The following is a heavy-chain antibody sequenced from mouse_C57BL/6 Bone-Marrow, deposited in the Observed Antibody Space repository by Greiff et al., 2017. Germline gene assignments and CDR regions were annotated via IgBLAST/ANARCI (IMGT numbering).Heavy chain of an antibody. CDR1: GFTFSSYA. Sequence: EVKVMESGGGLVKPGGSLKLSCAASGFTFSSYAMSWVRQTPEKRLEWVATISDGGSYTYYPDNVKGRFTISRDNAKNNLYLQMSHLKAEDTAMYYCARGLRRLLFAYWGQGTLVTVSA. CDR2: ISDGGSYT. D-gene: IGHD2-12*01. J-gene: IGHJ3*01. CDR3: ARGLRRLLFAY. V-gene: IGHV5-4*03.